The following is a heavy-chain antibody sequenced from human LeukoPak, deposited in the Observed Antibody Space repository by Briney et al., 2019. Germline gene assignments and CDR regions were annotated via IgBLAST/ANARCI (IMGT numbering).Heavy chain of an antibody. CDR2: IYYNGGT. CDR3: ALGTSSTSSFIDI. CDR1: GGSISSSSYY. D-gene: IGHD2-2*01. J-gene: IGHJ3*02. V-gene: IGHV4-39*01. Sequence: PSETLSLTYTVSGGSISSSSYYWGWIRQPPGKGLEWIGSIYYNGGTYYNPSLKSRVTISVDTSKNQFSLKLSSVTAADTAVYYCALGTSSTSSFIDIWGQGTMVTVSS.